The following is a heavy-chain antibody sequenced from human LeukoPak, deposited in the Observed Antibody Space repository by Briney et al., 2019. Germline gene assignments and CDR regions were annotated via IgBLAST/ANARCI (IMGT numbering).Heavy chain of an antibody. J-gene: IGHJ4*02. D-gene: IGHD5-12*01. CDR1: GYTFTSYY. CDR2: INPSGGST. CDR3: AKVEWLRLFDY. V-gene: IGHV1-46*01. Sequence: ASVKVSCKASGYTFTSYYMHWVRQAPGQGLEWMGIINPSGGSTSYAQKFQGRVTMTRDTSTSTVYMELSSLRSEDTAVYYCAKVEWLRLFDYWGQGTLVTVSS.